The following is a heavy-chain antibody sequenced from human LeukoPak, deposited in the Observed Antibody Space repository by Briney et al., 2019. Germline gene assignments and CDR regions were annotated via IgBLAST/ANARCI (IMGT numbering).Heavy chain of an antibody. CDR1: GYSFNNYW. V-gene: IGHV5-51*01. CDR3: ARQVEYTSSWYKYIWSDP. D-gene: IGHD6-13*01. J-gene: IGHJ5*02. CDR2: IYPGDSET. Sequence: GESLKISCKGSGYSFNNYWIGWVRQMPGKGLEWVGIIYPGDSETTYSPSFQGQVIISADKSISTAYLQWYSLKASDTAMYYCARQVEYTSSWYKYIWSDPWGQGTLVTVSS.